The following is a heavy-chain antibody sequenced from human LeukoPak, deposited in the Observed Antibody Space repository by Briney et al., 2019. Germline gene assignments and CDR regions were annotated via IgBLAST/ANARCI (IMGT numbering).Heavy chain of an antibody. CDR3: ARDSDFWSGYYTFRFDY. CDR2: IRYDGSNK. CDR1: GFTFSSYG. V-gene: IGHV3-30*02. J-gene: IGHJ4*02. Sequence: GGSLRLSCAASGFTFSSYGMHWVRQAPGKGLEWVAFIRYDGSNKYYADSVKGRFTISRDSAKNSLYLQMNSLRAEDTAVYYCARDSDFWSGYYTFRFDYWGQGTLVTVSS. D-gene: IGHD3-3*01.